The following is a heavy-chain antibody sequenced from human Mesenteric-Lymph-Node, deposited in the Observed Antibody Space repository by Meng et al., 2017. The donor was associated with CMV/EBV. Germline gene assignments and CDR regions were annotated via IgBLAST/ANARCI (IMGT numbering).Heavy chain of an antibody. J-gene: IGHJ6*02. V-gene: IGHV1-18*01. Sequence: ASVKVSCKTSGYPFTNHDINWVRQAPGQGLEWMGWISVYSGNTNFAQKFQGRVTMTTDTSTSTVYMELRSLRSDDTAVYYCARVDRGWLQLNYYYGMDVWGQGTTVTVSS. CDR2: ISVYSGNT. CDR3: ARVDRGWLQLNYYYGMDV. CDR1: GYPFTNHD. D-gene: IGHD5-24*01.